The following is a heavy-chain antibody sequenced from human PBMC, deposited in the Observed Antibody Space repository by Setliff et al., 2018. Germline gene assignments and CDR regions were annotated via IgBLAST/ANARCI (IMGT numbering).Heavy chain of an antibody. V-gene: IGHV3-23*01. CDR2: ISGSGGST. J-gene: IGHJ4*02. D-gene: IGHD1-1*01. CDR3: ARDHNYAYDY. Sequence: PLGGSLRLSCVVSGFTFSSYAMSWVRQAPGKGLEWVSAISGSGGSTYYADSVKGRFTISRDNSKNTLYLQMNSLRAEDTAVYYCARDHNYAYDYWGQGTLVTVSS. CDR1: GFTFSSYA.